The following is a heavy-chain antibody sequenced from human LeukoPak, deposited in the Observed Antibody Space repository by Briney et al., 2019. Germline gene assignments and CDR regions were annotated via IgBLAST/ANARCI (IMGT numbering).Heavy chain of an antibody. CDR1: GYTFTGYY. J-gene: IGHJ4*02. CDR2: INPNSGGT. D-gene: IGHD6-13*01. Sequence: ASVKVSCKASGYTFTGYYMHWVRQAPGQGLEWMGWINPNSGGTNYAQKFQGWVTMTRDTSISTAYMELSRLRSDDTAVYYCARGPLFTNSSSWYAINYWGRGTLVTVSS. V-gene: IGHV1-2*04. CDR3: ARGPLFTNSSSWYAINY.